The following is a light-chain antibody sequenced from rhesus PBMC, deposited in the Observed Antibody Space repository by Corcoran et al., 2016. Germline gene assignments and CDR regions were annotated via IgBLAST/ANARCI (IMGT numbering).Light chain of an antibody. CDR3: QQRNSYPLT. J-gene: IGKJ4*01. CDR1: QDNNSW. CDR2: YPS. V-gene: IGKV1-19*01. Sequence: DIQMTQSPSSLSASVGAKVTITCHASQDNNSWLAWYQPQQGKPPKSLIYYPSPPQYGVPSRFSGNGSGTDYTLTIGSLQPEDFATYYCQQRNSYPLTFGGGTKVEIK.